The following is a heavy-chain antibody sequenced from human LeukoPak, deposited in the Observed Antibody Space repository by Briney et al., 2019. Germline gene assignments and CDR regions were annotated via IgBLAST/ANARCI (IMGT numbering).Heavy chain of an antibody. CDR1: GGSISSTSYY. D-gene: IGHD3-10*01. Sequence: SETLSLTCTVSGGSISSTSYYWGWIRQPPGKGLEWIGRIYYSGSTDYNPSLKSRVTIAVDTSKNQFSLKLSSVTAADTAVYYCARAYYYGSGSYGLDYWGQGTLVTVSS. CDR2: IYYSGST. CDR3: ARAYYYGSGSYGLDY. J-gene: IGHJ4*02. V-gene: IGHV4-39*01.